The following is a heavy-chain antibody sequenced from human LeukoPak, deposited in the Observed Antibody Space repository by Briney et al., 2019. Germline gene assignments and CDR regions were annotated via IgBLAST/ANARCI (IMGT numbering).Heavy chain of an antibody. V-gene: IGHV3-48*03. D-gene: IGHD3-3*01. CDR2: ISSSGSTI. Sequence: GGSLRLSCAASGFTFSSYEMNWVRQAPGKGLEWVSYISSSGSTIYYADSVKGRFTISRDNAKNSLYLQMNSLRAEDTAVYYCARDPHHMEWLPSPLDYWGQGTLVTVSS. CDR1: GFTFSSYE. J-gene: IGHJ4*02. CDR3: ARDPHHMEWLPSPLDY.